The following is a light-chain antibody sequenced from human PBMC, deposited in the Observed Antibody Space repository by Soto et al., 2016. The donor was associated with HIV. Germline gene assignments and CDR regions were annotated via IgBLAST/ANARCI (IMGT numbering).Light chain of an antibody. V-gene: IGKV1-39*01. Sequence: DIQMTQSPSSLSASVGDRVTITCRASQSIGRFLNWYQQISGKAPNLLIYDASTLQSGVPSRFSGSGSGTDFTLIISSLQPEDFGTYYCQQANSFPLTFGGGTKVEIK. CDR3: QQANSFPLT. CDR2: DAS. CDR1: QSIGRF. J-gene: IGKJ4*01.